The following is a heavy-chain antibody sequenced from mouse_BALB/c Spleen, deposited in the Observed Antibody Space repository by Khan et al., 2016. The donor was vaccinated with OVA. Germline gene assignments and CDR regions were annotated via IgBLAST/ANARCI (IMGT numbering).Heavy chain of an antibody. CDR1: GYSITSDYA. Sequence: EVQLQESGPGLVKPSQSLSLTCTVTGYSITSDYAWNWIRQFPGNKLEWMGYISYSGNTKYNPSLQSRISITRATSKNQFFLQLNSVTIEDTATYYCARVYGGDFDYWGQGTTLTVSS. J-gene: IGHJ2*01. CDR3: ARVYGGDFDY. V-gene: IGHV3-2*02. CDR2: ISYSGNT. D-gene: IGHD1-1*01.